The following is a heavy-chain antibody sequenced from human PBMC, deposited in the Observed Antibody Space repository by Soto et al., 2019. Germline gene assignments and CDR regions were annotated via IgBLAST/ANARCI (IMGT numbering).Heavy chain of an antibody. CDR1: GGTFSSYA. V-gene: IGHV1-2*04. J-gene: IGHJ4*02. D-gene: IGHD3-3*01. Sequence: ASVKVSCKASGGTFSSYAISWVRQAPGQGLEWMGGIIPSGGSTSYAQKFQGWVTMTRDTSISTAYMELSRLRSDDTAVYYCARVGGGWLPRQYDFWSGYYDSYFDYWGQGTLVTVSS. CDR3: ARVGGGWLPRQYDFWSGYYDSYFDY. CDR2: IIPSGGST.